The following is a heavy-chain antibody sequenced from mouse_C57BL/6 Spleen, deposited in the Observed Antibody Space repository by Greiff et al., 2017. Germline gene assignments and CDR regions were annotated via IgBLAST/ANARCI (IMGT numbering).Heavy chain of an antibody. CDR2: IDPSDSET. D-gene: IGHD1-1*01. CDR3: ARRGGYYYGSSPYFDV. J-gene: IGHJ1*03. V-gene: IGHV1-52*01. Sequence: VQLQQPGAELVRPGSSVKLSCKASGYTFTSYWMHWVKQRPIQGLEWIGNIDPSDSETHYNQKFKDKATLTVDKSSSTAYMQLSSLTSEDSAVYYCARRGGYYYGSSPYFDVWGTGTTVTVSS. CDR1: GYTFTSYW.